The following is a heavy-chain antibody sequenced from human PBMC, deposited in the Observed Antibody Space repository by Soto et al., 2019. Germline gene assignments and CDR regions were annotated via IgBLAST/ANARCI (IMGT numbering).Heavy chain of an antibody. CDR3: ARQSSTMIVVVTRPFDY. Sequence: KPSETLSLTCTVSGGSISSSSYYWGWIRQPPGKGLEWIGSIYYSGSTYYNPSLKSRVTISVDMSKNQFSLKLSSVTAADTAVYYCARQSSTMIVVVTRPFDYWGQGTLVTVSS. CDR2: IYYSGST. J-gene: IGHJ4*02. CDR1: GGSISSSSYY. V-gene: IGHV4-39*01. D-gene: IGHD3-22*01.